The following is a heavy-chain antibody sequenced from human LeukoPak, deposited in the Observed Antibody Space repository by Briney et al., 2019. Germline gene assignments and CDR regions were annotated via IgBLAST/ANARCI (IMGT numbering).Heavy chain of an antibody. V-gene: IGHV3-30*04. Sequence: PGGSLRLSCAASGFTFSSYAMHWVRQAPGKGLEWVAVISYDGSNKYYADSVKGRFTISRDNSKNTLYLQMNSLRAEDTAVYYCARELSIAARFDYWGQGTLVTVSS. CDR1: GFTFSSYA. D-gene: IGHD6-6*01. J-gene: IGHJ4*02. CDR3: ARELSIAARFDY. CDR2: ISYDGSNK.